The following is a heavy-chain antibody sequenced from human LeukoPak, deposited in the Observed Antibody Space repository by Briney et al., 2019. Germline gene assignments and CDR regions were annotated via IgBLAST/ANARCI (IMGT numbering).Heavy chain of an antibody. J-gene: IGHJ4*02. CDR3: ARDHLRRSGELSLDY. V-gene: IGHV3-74*01. D-gene: IGHD3-16*02. CDR1: GFTFSSYW. Sequence: GGSLRLSCGASGFTFSSYWMHWVRQAPGKGLVWVSRINSDGSTRTYADSVKGRFTISRDNAKKSLYLQMNSLRADDTAVYYCARDHLRRSGELSLDYWGQGTLVTVSS. CDR2: INSDGSTR.